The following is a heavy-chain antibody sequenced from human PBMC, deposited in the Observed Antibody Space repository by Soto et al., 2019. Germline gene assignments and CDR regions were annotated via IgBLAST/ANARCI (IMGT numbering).Heavy chain of an antibody. Sequence: QLQLQESGPGLVKPSETLSLTCTVSGGSISSSSYYWGWIRQPPGKGLEWIGSIYYSGSTYYNPSRKSGVTISVATSKNPFSLKLSSVTAADTAVYYCASSGTGSGWSFYYYGMDVWGQGTTVTVSS. V-gene: IGHV4-39*01. CDR3: ASSGTGSGWSFYYYGMDV. D-gene: IGHD6-19*01. CDR2: IYYSGST. J-gene: IGHJ6*02. CDR1: GGSISSSSYY.